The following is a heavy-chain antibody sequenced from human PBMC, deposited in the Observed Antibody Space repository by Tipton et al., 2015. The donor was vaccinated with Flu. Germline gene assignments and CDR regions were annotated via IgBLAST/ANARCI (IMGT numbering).Heavy chain of an antibody. D-gene: IGHD3-9*01. CDR2: IYYSGTT. V-gene: IGHV4-39*07. Sequence: TLSLTCTVSGGSISSYTYYWGWFRQSPGTGLEWIGSIYYSGTTYYNPSLKSRVTLSIDTSKNQFSLKVTSVTAAYTAVYYCAKEGSYNILTNYYNKGVDPWGQGTLVIVSS. CDR3: AKEGSYNILTNYYNKGVDP. J-gene: IGHJ5*02. CDR1: GGSISSYTYY.